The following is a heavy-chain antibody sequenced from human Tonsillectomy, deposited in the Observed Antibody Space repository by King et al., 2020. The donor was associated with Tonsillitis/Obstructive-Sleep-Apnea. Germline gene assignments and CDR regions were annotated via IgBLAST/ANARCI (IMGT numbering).Heavy chain of an antibody. CDR3: ATEPRSTDHGHYGMGV. Sequence: VKLVESGGGVVQPGRSLRLSCAASGFTFSSYAMHWVRQAPGKGLEWVAVISYDENYKYYADSMKGRFTIYRNNSGNTLYLQMDSLGAEDTAVYYCATEPRSTDHGHYGMGVWGQGTTVTVSS. D-gene: IGHD5-24*01. V-gene: IGHV3-30*04. CDR1: GFTFSSYA. J-gene: IGHJ6*02. CDR2: ISYDENYK.